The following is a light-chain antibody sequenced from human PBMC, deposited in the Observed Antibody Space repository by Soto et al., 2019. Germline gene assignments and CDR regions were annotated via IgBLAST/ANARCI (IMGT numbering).Light chain of an antibody. CDR2: AAS. J-gene: IGKJ4*01. V-gene: IGKV1-9*01. CDR1: QGISSY. CDR3: QQLNGYPLT. Sequence: DIQLTQSPSFLSASVGDRVTITCRASQGISSYLAWYQQKPGKAPNLLIYAASTLQSGVPSRFSGSGSGTDFTLTISSLQPEDFATYYCQQLNGYPLTFAGGTKVDIK.